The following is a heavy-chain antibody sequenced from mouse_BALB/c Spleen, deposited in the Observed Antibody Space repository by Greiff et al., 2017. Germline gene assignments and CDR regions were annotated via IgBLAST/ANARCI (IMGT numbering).Heavy chain of an antibody. J-gene: IGHJ3*01. V-gene: IGHV5-12-1*01. Sequence: EVQLVESGGGLVQPGGSLKLSCAASGFAFSSYDMSWVRQTPEKRLEWVAYISSGGGSTYYPDTVKGRFTISRDNAKNTLYLQMSSLKSEDTAMYYCATYDYDEGWFAYWGQGTLVTVSA. D-gene: IGHD2-4*01. CDR1: GFAFSSYD. CDR2: ISSGGGST. CDR3: ATYDYDEGWFAY.